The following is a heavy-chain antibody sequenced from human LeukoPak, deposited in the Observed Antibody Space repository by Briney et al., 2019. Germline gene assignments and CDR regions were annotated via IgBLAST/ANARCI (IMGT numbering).Heavy chain of an antibody. CDR2: INPSGGST. CDR3: ARVHCSSTSCRRDMYYFDY. Sequence: GASVKVSCKASGYTFTSYYMHWVRQAPGQGLEWMGIINPSGGSTSYAQKFQGRVTMTRDTSTSTVYMELSSLRSEDTAVYYCARVHCSSTSCRRDMYYFDYWGQGTLVTVSS. V-gene: IGHV1-46*01. D-gene: IGHD2-2*01. J-gene: IGHJ4*02. CDR1: GYTFTSYY.